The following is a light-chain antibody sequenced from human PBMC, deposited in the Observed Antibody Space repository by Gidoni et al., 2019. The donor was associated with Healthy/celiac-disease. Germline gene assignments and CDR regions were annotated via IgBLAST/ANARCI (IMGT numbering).Light chain of an antibody. J-gene: IGLJ1*01. CDR2: DVS. Sequence: QSALTQPASVSGSPGQSITISCPGTSSDVGGYNYVSWYQQHPGKAPKLMIYDVSNRPSGVSNRFSGSKSGNTASLTISGLQAEDEADYYCSSYTSSSTLGGYVFGTGTKVTVL. V-gene: IGLV2-14*01. CDR1: SSDVGGYNY. CDR3: SSYTSSSTLGGYV.